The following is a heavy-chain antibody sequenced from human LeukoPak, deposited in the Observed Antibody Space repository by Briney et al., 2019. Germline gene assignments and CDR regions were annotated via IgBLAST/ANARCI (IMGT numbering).Heavy chain of an antibody. CDR2: IGTAGDT. J-gene: IGHJ4*02. V-gene: IGHV3-13*01. CDR1: GFTFSSYD. Sequence: GSLRLSCAASGFTFSSYDMHWVRQATGKGLEWVSAIGTAGDTYYPGSVKGRFTISRENAKNSLYLQMNSLRAGDTAVYYCARGGYYYDSSGYYSFDCWGQGTLVTVSS. D-gene: IGHD3-22*01. CDR3: ARGGYYYDSSGYYSFDC.